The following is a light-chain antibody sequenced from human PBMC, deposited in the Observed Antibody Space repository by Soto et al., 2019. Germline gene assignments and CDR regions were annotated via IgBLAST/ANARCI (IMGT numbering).Light chain of an antibody. CDR2: EAS. CDR1: QFINTY. CDR3: QQRHTWPTT. J-gene: IGKJ4*01. Sequence: EIVLTQSPATLSLSPGERATLSCRASQFINTYVAWYQHRPGQGPRLLIYEASMRATGIPARFSGSGSGTDFTLTISSLQPEDFGIYYCQQRHTWPTTFGGGAKVEI. V-gene: IGKV3-11*01.